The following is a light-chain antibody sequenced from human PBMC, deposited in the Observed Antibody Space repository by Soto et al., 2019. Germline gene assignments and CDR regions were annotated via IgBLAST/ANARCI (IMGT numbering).Light chain of an antibody. CDR3: SSYSTSNTVI. CDR1: SSDVGAYNY. J-gene: IGLJ2*01. Sequence: QSVLTQPASVSGSPGQSITISCTGTSSDVGAYNYVSWYEQHPGKAPKLIIYEVNNRPSGVSSRFSGSKSANTASLTISGLQAEDEADYYCSSYSTSNTVIFGGGTKVTVL. V-gene: IGLV2-14*01. CDR2: EVN.